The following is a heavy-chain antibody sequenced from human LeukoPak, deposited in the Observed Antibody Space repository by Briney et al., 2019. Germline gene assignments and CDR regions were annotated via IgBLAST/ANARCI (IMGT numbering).Heavy chain of an antibody. Sequence: PSETLSLTCTVSGGSISSYYWSWIRQPPGKGLEWLGYINNSGRTNYSPSLKSRATVSVDTSKNQFSLKLNSVTAADTAVYYCARGRNKWGNFDYWGQGTLVTVSS. D-gene: IGHD1/OR15-1a*01. CDR1: GGSISSYY. V-gene: IGHV4-59*01. J-gene: IGHJ4*02. CDR2: INNSGRT. CDR3: ARGRNKWGNFDY.